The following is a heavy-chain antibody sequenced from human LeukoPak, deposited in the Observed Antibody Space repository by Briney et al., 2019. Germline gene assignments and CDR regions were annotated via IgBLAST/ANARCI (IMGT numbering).Heavy chain of an antibody. V-gene: IGHV3-33*01. Sequence: GGSLRLSCAASGFTFSSYAMQWVRQAPGKGLEWVALIWYVGSNKYYADSVKGRFTISRDNSKNTLYLQMNSLRAEDTAVYYCGRWGIEAAIDYWGQGTLVTVSS. CDR2: IWYVGSNK. J-gene: IGHJ4*02. CDR1: GFTFSSYA. CDR3: GRWGIEAAIDY. D-gene: IGHD2-2*01.